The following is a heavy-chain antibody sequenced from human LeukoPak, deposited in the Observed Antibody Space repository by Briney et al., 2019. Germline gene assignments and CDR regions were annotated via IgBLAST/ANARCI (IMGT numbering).Heavy chain of an antibody. D-gene: IGHD2-15*01. J-gene: IGHJ5*02. Sequence: PSETLSLTRTVSGGSISSYYWSWIRQPPGKGLEWIGYIYYSGSTNYNPSLKSQVTISVDTSKNQFSLKLSSVTAADTAVYYCARENVGWFDPWGQGTLVTVSS. CDR1: GGSISSYY. CDR2: IYYSGST. V-gene: IGHV4-59*01. CDR3: ARENVGWFDP.